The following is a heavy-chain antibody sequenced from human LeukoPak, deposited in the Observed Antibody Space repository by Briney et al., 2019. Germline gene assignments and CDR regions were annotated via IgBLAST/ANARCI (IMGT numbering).Heavy chain of an antibody. V-gene: IGHV3-23*01. J-gene: IGHJ4*02. D-gene: IGHD3-10*01. CDR3: AKGLYASGTNYFDY. CDR1: GFTVSSNY. Sequence: GESLRLSCAASGFTVSSNYMSWVRQAPGKGLEWVSAITSSGGSTSYADSVKGRFTISRDNSKNTLYLQMNSLRAEDTAVYYCAKGLYASGTNYFDYWGQGTLVTVSS. CDR2: ITSSGGST.